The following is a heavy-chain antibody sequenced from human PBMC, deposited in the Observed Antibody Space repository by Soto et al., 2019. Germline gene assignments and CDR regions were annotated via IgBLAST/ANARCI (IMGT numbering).Heavy chain of an antibody. V-gene: IGHV3-7*02. CDR3: ARGRPAAGTSSYYGIDV. Sequence: GGSLRLSCAASGFTFSSYWMSWVRQAPGKGLEWVAVIKPDGNKKYYADSVKGRFTISRDNSKNMLYLQMNSLRLEDTALYYCARGRPAAGTSSYYGIDVWGQGTTVTVSS. J-gene: IGHJ6*02. CDR2: IKPDGNKK. CDR1: GFTFSSYW. D-gene: IGHD6-13*01.